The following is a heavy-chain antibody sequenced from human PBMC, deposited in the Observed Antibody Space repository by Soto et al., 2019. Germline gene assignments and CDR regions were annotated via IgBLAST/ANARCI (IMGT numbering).Heavy chain of an antibody. D-gene: IGHD2-8*01. J-gene: IGHJ4*02. CDR2: ISTSGSTI. V-gene: IGHV3-11*01. Sequence: GGSLRLSCAASGFTFSDYYMSWIRQAPGKGLVWLAYISTSGSTINYADSVKGRFTISRDNAKNSLYLQMDSLRAEDTAVYYCARDQRTAPVLRGAIDYWGQGTLVTVSS. CDR1: GFTFSDYY. CDR3: ARDQRTAPVLRGAIDY.